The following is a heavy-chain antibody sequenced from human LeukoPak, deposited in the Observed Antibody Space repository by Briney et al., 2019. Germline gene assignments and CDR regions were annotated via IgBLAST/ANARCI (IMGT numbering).Heavy chain of an antibody. J-gene: IGHJ4*02. Sequence: PSETLSLTCSVSGGSVSSDYWSWIRHSPGTGLEWIGYIYHPTTTNYNPSLQSRVSMSLDTSKNQFSLDLTSVTAADTAMYFCATGHSSGWFDFWRRGTLVTVSS. CDR3: ATGHSSGWFDF. CDR1: GGSVSSDY. V-gene: IGHV4-59*02. CDR2: IYHPTTT. D-gene: IGHD6-19*01.